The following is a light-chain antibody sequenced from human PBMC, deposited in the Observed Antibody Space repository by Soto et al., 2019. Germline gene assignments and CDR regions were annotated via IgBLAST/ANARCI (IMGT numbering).Light chain of an antibody. CDR3: QSYDSSLSGAV. J-gene: IGLJ2*01. Sequence: QSVLTQPPSVSGAPGQRVTISCTGSSSNIRAGYYVHWYQQLPGTAPKLLISGNSNRPSGVPDRFSGSKSGTSASLAITGLQAEDEADYYCQSYDSSLSGAVFGGGTKLTVL. V-gene: IGLV1-40*01. CDR1: SSNIRAGYY. CDR2: GNS.